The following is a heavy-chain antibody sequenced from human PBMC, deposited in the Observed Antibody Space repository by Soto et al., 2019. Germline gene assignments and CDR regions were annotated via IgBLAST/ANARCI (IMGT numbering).Heavy chain of an antibody. CDR3: ARSYRDYYGDLGWGDFDY. CDR1: GFTFSSYS. V-gene: IGHV3-48*01. CDR2: ISSSSSTI. D-gene: IGHD4-17*01. Sequence: GGSLRLSCAASGFTFSSYSMNWVRQAPGKGLEWVSYISSSSSTIYYADSVKGRFTISRDNAKNSLYLQMNSLRAEDTAVYYCARSYRDYYGDLGWGDFDYWGQGTLVTVSS. J-gene: IGHJ4*02.